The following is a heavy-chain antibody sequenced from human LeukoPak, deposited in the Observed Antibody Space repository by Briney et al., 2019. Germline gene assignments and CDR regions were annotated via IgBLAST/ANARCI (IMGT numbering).Heavy chain of an antibody. V-gene: IGHV4-59*01. CDR3: ATRQQAAAGTTDYYYMDV. Sequence: PSETLSLTCTVSGGSISSYYWSWIRQPPGKGLEWIGYIYYSGSTNYNPSLKSRVTISVDTSKNQFSLKLSSVTAADTAVYYCATRQQAAAGTTDYYYMDVWGKGTTVTVSS. D-gene: IGHD6-13*01. CDR2: IYYSGST. J-gene: IGHJ6*03. CDR1: GGSISSYY.